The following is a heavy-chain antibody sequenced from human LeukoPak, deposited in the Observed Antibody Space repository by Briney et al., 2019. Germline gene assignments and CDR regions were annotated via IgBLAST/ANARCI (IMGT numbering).Heavy chain of an antibody. CDR3: ARDDYYDSSGYYPNFDY. J-gene: IGHJ4*02. V-gene: IGHV3-30*04. CDR2: ILYDGSKE. CDR1: GFTFSRDT. D-gene: IGHD3-22*01. Sequence: GGSLRLSCAASGFTFSRDTMHWVRQAPGKGLEWVAVILYDGSKEYYGDSVKGRFTISRDNSKNTLYLQMNSLRPEDSAMYYCARDDYYDSSGYYPNFDYWGQGPPVTASS.